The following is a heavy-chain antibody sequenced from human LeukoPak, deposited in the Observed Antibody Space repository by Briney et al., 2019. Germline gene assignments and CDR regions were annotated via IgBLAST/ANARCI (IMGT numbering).Heavy chain of an antibody. D-gene: IGHD3-22*01. CDR1: GGTFSSYA. CDR2: IIPILGIA. V-gene: IGHV1-69*04. CDR3: ARDQLHLSGYYGD. Sequence: ASVKVSCKASGGTFSSYAISWVRQASGQGLEWMGRIIPILGIANYAQKFQGRVTITADKSTSTAYMELSSLRSEDTAVYYCARDQLHLSGYYGDWGQGTLVTVSS. J-gene: IGHJ4*02.